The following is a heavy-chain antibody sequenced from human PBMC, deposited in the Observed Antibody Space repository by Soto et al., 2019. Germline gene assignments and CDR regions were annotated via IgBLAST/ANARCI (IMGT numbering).Heavy chain of an antibody. J-gene: IGHJ5*01. CDR3: ARDSQYSTSWQRFDS. CDR2: VNTYNGNP. D-gene: IGHD6-13*01. CDR1: GYTFTDYA. V-gene: IGHV1-18*01. Sequence: QVQLVQSGVEVKKPGASVKVSCKASGYTFTDYAISWVRQAPGRGLEWMGWVNTYNGNPNYAQIFQGRVTMTTDTSTDTVYMELRSLKSDASAVYYCARDSQYSTSWQRFDSWGQGTLVTVSS.